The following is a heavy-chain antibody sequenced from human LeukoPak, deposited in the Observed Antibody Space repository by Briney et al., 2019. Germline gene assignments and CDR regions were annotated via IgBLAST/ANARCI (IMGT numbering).Heavy chain of an antibody. D-gene: IGHD1-26*01. J-gene: IGHJ4*02. CDR2: IISSNSYT. CDR1: EFTFSDYS. CDR3: AKKVAGATNPLDY. V-gene: IGHV3-11*03. Sequence: GGSLRLSCAASEFTFSDYSMNWIRQAPGKGLGWVSYIISSNSYTNYADSVEGRFTISRDNAKKSLHLQMNSLRAEDTALYYCAKKVAGATNPLDYWGQGTLVTVSS.